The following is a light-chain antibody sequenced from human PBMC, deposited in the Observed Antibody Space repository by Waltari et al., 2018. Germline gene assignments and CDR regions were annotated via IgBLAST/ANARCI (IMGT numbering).Light chain of an antibody. J-gene: IGLJ3*02. CDR2: GKE. CDR3: HSRNGRNNEVV. V-gene: IGLV3-19*01. CDR1: SHRTSY. Sequence: SSELTQGPAVSVALGQTVKITCQGDSHRTSYASWYQLKPGQAPVLVLFGKEKRPSGIPDRFSGYSSGTTSSLTITGAQAEDEADYYCHSRNGRNNEVVFGGGTKLTVL.